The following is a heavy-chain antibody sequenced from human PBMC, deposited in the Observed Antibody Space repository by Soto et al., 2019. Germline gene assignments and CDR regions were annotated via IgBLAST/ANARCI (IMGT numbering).Heavy chain of an antibody. CDR2: IYYSGST. D-gene: IGHD6-19*01. CDR3: ARVTTSSGWYGRLNYYFDY. Sequence: QVQLQESGPGLVKPSETLSLTCTVSGGSVSSGSYYWSWIRQPPGKGLEWIGYIYYSGSTNYNPSLKSRVTISVDTSKNQFSLKLSSVTAADTAVYYCARVTTSSGWYGRLNYYFDYWGQGTLVTVSS. J-gene: IGHJ4*02. V-gene: IGHV4-61*01. CDR1: GGSVSSGSYY.